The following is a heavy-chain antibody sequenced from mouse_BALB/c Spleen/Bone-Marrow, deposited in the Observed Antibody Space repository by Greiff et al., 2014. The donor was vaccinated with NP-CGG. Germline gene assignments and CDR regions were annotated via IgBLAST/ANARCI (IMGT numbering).Heavy chain of an antibody. CDR2: INPYNDGT. J-gene: IGHJ4*01. CDR1: GYTFTSYV. CDR3: ARGVYYDYDEGALDY. V-gene: IGHV1-14*01. D-gene: IGHD2-4*01. Sequence: SGPELVKPGASVKMSCKASGYTFTSYVMHWVKQKPGQGLDWIGYINPYNDGTKYNEKFKGKATLTSDKSSSTAYMELSSLTSEDSAVYYCARGVYYDYDEGALDYWGQGTSVTVSS.